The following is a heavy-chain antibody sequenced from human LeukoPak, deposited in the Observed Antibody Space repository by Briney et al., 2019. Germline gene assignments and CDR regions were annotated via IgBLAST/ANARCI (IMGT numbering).Heavy chain of an antibody. CDR1: GYTFTGYY. V-gene: IGHV1-2*02. CDR3: ARGSGSYFDLSFDY. D-gene: IGHD1-26*01. CDR2: INPNSGGT. Sequence: ASVKVSCKASGYTFTGYYMHWVRQAPGQGLEWMGWINPNSGGTNYAQKFQGRVTMTRDTSISTAYMELSRLRSDDTAVYYCARGSGSYFDLSFDYWGQGALVTVSS. J-gene: IGHJ4*02.